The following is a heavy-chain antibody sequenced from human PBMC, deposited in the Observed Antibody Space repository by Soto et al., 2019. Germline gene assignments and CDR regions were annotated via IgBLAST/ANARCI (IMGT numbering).Heavy chain of an antibody. D-gene: IGHD5-12*01. CDR2: SSGSGGST. CDR1: GFTFSSYA. J-gene: IGHJ4*02. V-gene: IGHV3-23*01. Sequence: GGSLRLSCAASGFTFSSYAMSWVRQAPGKGLEWVSASSGSGGSTYYADSVKGRFTISRDNSKNTLYLQMNSLRAEDTAVYYCAKDFQRRKVATILIDYWGQGTLVTVSS. CDR3: AKDFQRRKVATILIDY.